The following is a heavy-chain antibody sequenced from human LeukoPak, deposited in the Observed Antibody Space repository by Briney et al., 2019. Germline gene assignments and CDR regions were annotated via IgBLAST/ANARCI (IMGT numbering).Heavy chain of an antibody. D-gene: IGHD2-2*01. CDR2: IIPIFGTA. CDR1: GGTFSSYA. V-gene: IGHV1-69*13. Sequence: SVKVSCKASGGTFSSYAISWVRQAPGQGLEWMGGIIPIFGTANYAQKFQGRVTITADESTSTAYMELSSLRSEDTAVYYCARFGEVVVVPAAQPFYYYYGMDVWGQGTTVTVSS. CDR3: ARFGEVVVVPAAQPFYYYYGMDV. J-gene: IGHJ6*02.